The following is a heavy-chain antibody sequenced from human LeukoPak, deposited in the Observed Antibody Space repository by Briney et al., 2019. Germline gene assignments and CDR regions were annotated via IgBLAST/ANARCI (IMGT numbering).Heavy chain of an antibody. D-gene: IGHD3-22*01. CDR3: VRLRRNNDRSGYYYYYDY. V-gene: IGHV3-21*01. CDR1: GYTFSDFS. Sequence: GGSLRLSCAASGYTFSDFSVNWVRQASGKGLEWVSSISVRSNYRYYADSVRGRFTISRDDARDSLFLQMNSLRAEDTAVYFCVRLRRNNDRSGYYYYYDYWGQGTLVTVSS. CDR2: ISVRSNYR. J-gene: IGHJ4*02.